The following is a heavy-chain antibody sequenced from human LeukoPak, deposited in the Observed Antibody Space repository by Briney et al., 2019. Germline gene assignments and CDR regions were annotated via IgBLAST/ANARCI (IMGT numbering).Heavy chain of an antibody. CDR2: IKQDGSEK. J-gene: IGHJ4*02. D-gene: IGHD3-10*01. CDR1: GFTFSSYW. V-gene: IGHV3-7*01. CDR3: AREGDTMVRGPRESY. Sequence: GGSLRLSCAASGFTFSSYWMSWVRQAPGKGLEWVANIKQDGSEKYYVDSVKGRFTISRDNAKNSLYLQMNSLRAEDTAVYYCAREGDTMVRGPRESYWGQGTLVTVSS.